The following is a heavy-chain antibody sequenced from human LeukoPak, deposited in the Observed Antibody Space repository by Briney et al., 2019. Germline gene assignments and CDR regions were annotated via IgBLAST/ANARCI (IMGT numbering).Heavy chain of an antibody. D-gene: IGHD3-22*01. CDR2: MYYSGST. J-gene: IGHJ5*02. CDR1: GETFIHNF. CDR3: ARPYYYDSRIDP. Sequence: SETLSLTCAVYGETFIHNFWTWIRQPPGKGLEWIAYMYYSGSTYYNPSLKSRVTMSADTSKNQLSLKLSSVTAADTAVYYCARPYYYDSRIDPWGQGILVTVSS. V-gene: IGHV4-30-4*01.